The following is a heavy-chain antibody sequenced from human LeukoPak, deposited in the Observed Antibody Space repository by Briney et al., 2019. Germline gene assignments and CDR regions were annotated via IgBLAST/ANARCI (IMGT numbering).Heavy chain of an antibody. CDR3: ARDLGVVRGVSTLDY. CDR1: GFTFSSYG. V-gene: IGHV3-30*02. CDR2: IRYDGSNK. J-gene: IGHJ4*02. D-gene: IGHD3-10*01. Sequence: AGGSLRLSCAASGFTFSSYGMRWVRQAPGKGLEWVAFIRYDGSNKYYADSVRGRFTISRENAKNSLYLQMNSLRAEDTAVYYCARDLGVVRGVSTLDYWGQGTLVTVSS.